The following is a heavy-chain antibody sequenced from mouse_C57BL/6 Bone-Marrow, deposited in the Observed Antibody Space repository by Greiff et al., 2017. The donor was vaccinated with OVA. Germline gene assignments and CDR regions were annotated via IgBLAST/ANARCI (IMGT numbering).Heavy chain of an antibody. V-gene: IGHV2-5*01. CDR3: AKNPHYYGSSSHWYFDV. CDR2: IWRGGST. CDR1: GFSLTSYG. Sequence: QVQLQQSGPGLVQPSQSLSITCTVSGFSLTSYGVHWVRQSPGKGLEWLGVIWRGGSTDYNAAFMSRLSITKDNSKSQVFFKMNSLQADDTAVYYCAKNPHYYGSSSHWYFDVWGTGTTVTVSS. D-gene: IGHD1-1*01. J-gene: IGHJ1*03.